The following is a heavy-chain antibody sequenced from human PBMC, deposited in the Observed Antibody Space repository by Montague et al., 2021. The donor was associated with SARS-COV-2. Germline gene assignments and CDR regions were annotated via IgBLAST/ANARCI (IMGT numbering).Heavy chain of an antibody. CDR1: GDPVASNNYY. CDR3: ARNLPPATIFTVVTHFDF. J-gene: IGHJ4*01. V-gene: IGHV4-39*01. Sequence: SETLSLTCNVSGDPVASNNYYWGWLRQPPGRGLEWIASVFHTGKAXYKPSLKSRSSISVDTATNQVSLKLTSVSGADTALYFCARNLPPATIFTVVTHFDFWGHGTRVTVS. CDR2: VFHTGKA. D-gene: IGHD4-11*01.